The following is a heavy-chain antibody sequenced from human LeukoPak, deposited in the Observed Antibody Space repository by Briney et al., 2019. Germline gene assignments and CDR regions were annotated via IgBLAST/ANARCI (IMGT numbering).Heavy chain of an antibody. D-gene: IGHD3-9*01. Sequence: GASLRLSCAASGFIFSNYGMSWVRQAPGKGLEWVSDITGSGGNTYYADSVKGRFTISRDNSKNRLYLQMNSLRAEDTAVYYRAKWGDYDVLTAYYLSYYWGQGTLLTLSS. CDR1: GFIFSNYG. CDR2: ITGSGGNT. J-gene: IGHJ4*02. CDR3: AKWGDYDVLTAYYLSYY. V-gene: IGHV3-23*01.